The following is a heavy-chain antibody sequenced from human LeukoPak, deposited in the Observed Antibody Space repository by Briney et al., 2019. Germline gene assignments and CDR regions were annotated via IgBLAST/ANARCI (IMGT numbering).Heavy chain of an antibody. V-gene: IGHV1-2*06. J-gene: IGHJ4*02. CDR2: INTNSGGT. CDR1: GYTFTDYY. Sequence: ASVKVSCKASGYTFTDYYIHWVRHRQAPGQGLEWMGRINTNSGGTNYAQKFQGRVTMTRDTSISTAYMELSSLSSDDTAVYFCARRVGSSSGYSFDYWGQGTLVTVSS. D-gene: IGHD5-12*01. CDR3: ARRVGSSSGYSFDY.